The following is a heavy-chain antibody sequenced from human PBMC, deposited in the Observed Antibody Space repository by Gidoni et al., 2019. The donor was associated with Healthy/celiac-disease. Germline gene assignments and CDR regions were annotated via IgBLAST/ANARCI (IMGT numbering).Heavy chain of an antibody. CDR2: INHSGSP. J-gene: IGHJ6*03. CDR3: ARESRRGRSRGDDSSGIGLRDYYYYMDV. CDR1: GWSLSGYY. V-gene: IGHV4-34*01. Sequence: QVQLQQWGAGLLKPSETLYLTCAVYGWSLSGYYLCWLRQPPGNGLEWIGEINHSGSPNYNPSLKSRVTISVDTSKNQFSLKLSSVTAADTAVYYCARESRRGRSRGDDSSGIGLRDYYYYMDVWGKGTTVTVSS. D-gene: IGHD3-22*01.